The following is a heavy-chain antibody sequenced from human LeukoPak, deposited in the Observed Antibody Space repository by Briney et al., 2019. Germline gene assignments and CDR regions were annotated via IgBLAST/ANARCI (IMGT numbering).Heavy chain of an antibody. J-gene: IGHJ3*02. CDR2: ISSSSSYI. D-gene: IGHD3-22*01. CDR3: ARVDSSGYYLVGACDI. CDR1: GFTFSSYS. Sequence: GGSLRLSCAASGFTFSSYSMNWVRQAPGKGLEWVSSISSSSSYIYYADSVKGRFTISSDNAKNSLYLQMNSLRAEDTAVYYCARVDSSGYYLVGACDIWGQGTMVTVSS. V-gene: IGHV3-21*01.